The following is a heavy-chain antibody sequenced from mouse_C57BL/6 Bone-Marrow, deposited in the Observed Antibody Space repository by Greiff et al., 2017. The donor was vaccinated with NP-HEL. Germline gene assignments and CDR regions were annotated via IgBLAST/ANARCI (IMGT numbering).Heavy chain of an antibody. CDR1: GYTFTSYW. J-gene: IGHJ1*03. Sequence: QVQLQQPGADLVKPGASVKLSCKASGYTFTSYWMHWVKQRPGRGLEWIGRIDPNSGGTKFNEKFKTQATLTVDKPSSTAYMQLSSLTSEDSAVYYCARYYYGSRGGYFDVWGTGTTVTVSS. CDR3: ARYYYGSRGGYFDV. CDR2: IDPNSGGT. D-gene: IGHD1-1*01. V-gene: IGHV1-72*01.